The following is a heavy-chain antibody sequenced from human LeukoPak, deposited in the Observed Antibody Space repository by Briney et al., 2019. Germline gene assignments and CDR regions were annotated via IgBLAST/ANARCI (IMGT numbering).Heavy chain of an antibody. Sequence: SVKVSCKASGGTFSSYAISWVRQAPGQGLEWMGGIIPIFGTANYAQKFQGRVTITADESTSTAYMELRSLRSDDTAVYYCARECGGSFPYYYYGMDVWGQGTTVTVSS. CDR2: IIPIFGTA. V-gene: IGHV1-69*13. CDR3: ARECGGSFPYYYYGMDV. CDR1: GGTFSSYA. J-gene: IGHJ6*02. D-gene: IGHD2-15*01.